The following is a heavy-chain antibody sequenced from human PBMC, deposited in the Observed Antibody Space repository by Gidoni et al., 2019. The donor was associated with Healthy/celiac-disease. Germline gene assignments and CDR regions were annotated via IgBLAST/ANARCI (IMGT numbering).Heavy chain of an antibody. CDR3: ARVRGYSYGYRFDY. Sequence: QVQLQQCGAGLLKPSETLSLPCAVYGGSFSGYYWSWIRQPPGNGLEWIGEINHSGSTNYNPSLKSRVTISVDTSKNQFSLKLSSVTAADTAVYYCARVRGYSYGYRFDYWGQGTLVTVSS. CDR1: GGSFSGYY. J-gene: IGHJ4*02. D-gene: IGHD5-18*01. V-gene: IGHV4-34*01. CDR2: INHSGST.